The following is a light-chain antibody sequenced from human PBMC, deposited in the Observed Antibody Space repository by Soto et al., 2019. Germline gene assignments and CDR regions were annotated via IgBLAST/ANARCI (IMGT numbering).Light chain of an antibody. Sequence: DIQMPQSKSTLSASFGDRFTITCRASQSIRNYLNWYQQKPQKAPKLLIYTASRLQSGVPSRFSGSGSGTDFTLTITKLQPEDFATYYCQQSFTTPPITFGHGTRLEVK. CDR2: TAS. J-gene: IGKJ5*01. CDR3: QQSFTTPPIT. CDR1: QSIRNY. V-gene: IGKV1-39*01.